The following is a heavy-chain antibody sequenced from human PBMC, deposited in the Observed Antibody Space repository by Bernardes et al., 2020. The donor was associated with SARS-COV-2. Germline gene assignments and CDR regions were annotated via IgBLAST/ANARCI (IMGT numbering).Heavy chain of an antibody. CDR3: VRDLPSSRIQSMAGGGFDS. Sequence: SQTLSLTCGISGDSVSSNSAAWNWIRKSPSRGLEWLGRTYYRSKWYNDYAVSVKSRITINPDTSKNQFSLQLNSVAPEDTAVYYCVRDLPSSRIQSMAGGGFDSWGQGTLVTVSS. J-gene: IGHJ4*02. CDR2: TYYRSKWYN. D-gene: IGHD6-6*01. V-gene: IGHV6-1*01. CDR1: GDSVSSNSAA.